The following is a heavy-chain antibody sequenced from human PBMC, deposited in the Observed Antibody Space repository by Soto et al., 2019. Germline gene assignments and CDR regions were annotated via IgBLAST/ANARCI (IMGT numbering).Heavy chain of an antibody. V-gene: IGHV1-3*01. Sequence: QVQLVQSGAEVKKPGASVKVSCKASGYTFTSYAMHWVRQAPGQRLEWMGWINAGNGNTKYSQKFQGRVTITRDTSASTAYMELSSLRSEDTAVYYCARALNYLSFGDYAFDIWGQGTMVTVSS. CDR1: GYTFTSYA. J-gene: IGHJ3*02. CDR2: INAGNGNT. CDR3: ARALNYLSFGDYAFDI. D-gene: IGHD3-10*01.